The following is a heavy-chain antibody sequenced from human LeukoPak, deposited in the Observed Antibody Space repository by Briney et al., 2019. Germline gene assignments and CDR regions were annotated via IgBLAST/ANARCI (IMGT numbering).Heavy chain of an antibody. CDR2: IYSCGST. V-gene: IGHV3-66*01. J-gene: IGHJ4*02. D-gene: IGHD7-27*01. CDR1: GFTVSSNY. Sequence: GGSLRLSCAASGFTVSSNYMSWVRQAPGKGLEWVSVIYSCGSTYYADSVKGRFTISRDNSKNTLYLQMTSLRADDTAVYYCARRVGTGCFDYWGQGTLVTVSS. CDR3: ARRVGTGCFDY.